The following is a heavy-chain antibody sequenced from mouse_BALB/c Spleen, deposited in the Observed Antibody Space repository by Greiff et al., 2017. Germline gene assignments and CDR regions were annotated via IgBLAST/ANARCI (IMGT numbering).Heavy chain of an antibody. Sequence: QVTLKVCGPGILQPSQTLSLTCSFSGFSLSTYGIGVGWIRQPSGKGLEWLAHIWWNDNKYYNTALKSRLTISKDTSNNQVFLKIASVDTADTATYYCARMGLYDGYYFFAYWGQGTLVTVSA. CDR2: IWWNDNK. D-gene: IGHD2-3*01. J-gene: IGHJ3*01. CDR3: ARMGLYDGYYFFAY. CDR1: GFSLSTYGIG. V-gene: IGHV8-11*01.